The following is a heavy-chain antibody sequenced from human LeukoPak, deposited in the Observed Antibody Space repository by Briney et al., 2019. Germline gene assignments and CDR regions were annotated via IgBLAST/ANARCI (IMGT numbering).Heavy chain of an antibody. CDR3: ARQVYCTNGVCYSS. Sequence: PGGSLRLSCAASGFTFSSYSMNWVRQAPAKGLEWVSPISSSSSYIYYADSVKGRFTISRDNAKNSLYLQMNSLRAEDTAVYYCARQVYCTNGVCYSSWGQGTLVTVSS. V-gene: IGHV3-21*01. D-gene: IGHD2-8*01. CDR1: GFTFSSYS. J-gene: IGHJ5*02. CDR2: ISSSSSYI.